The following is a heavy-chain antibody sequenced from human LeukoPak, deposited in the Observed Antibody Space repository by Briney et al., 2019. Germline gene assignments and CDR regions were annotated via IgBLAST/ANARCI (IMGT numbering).Heavy chain of an antibody. CDR3: ARDASYYYPNWFDP. J-gene: IGHJ5*02. CDR2: IKQDGSAK. CDR1: GFTFSRHW. V-gene: IGHV3-7*01. Sequence: GGSLRLSCAASGFTFSRHWMYWVRQAPGKGLEWVANIKQDGSAKPYVDSVKGRFTISRDNAKNSLYLQMNSLRAEDTAVYYCARDASYYYPNWFDPWGQGTLVTVSS. D-gene: IGHD3-22*01.